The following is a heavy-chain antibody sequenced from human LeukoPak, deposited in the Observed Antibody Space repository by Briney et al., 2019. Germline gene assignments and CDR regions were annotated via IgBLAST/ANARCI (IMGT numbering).Heavy chain of an antibody. D-gene: IGHD6-19*01. J-gene: IGHJ4*02. CDR2: ISGGGGTT. Sequence: GGSLRLSCAVSGFMFGNYAMSWVRQAPGKGLEWVSTISGGGGTTYYVDSVKGRFTISRDNSKNTLYLQMNSLRAEDTAVYYCAKSEADSSGWPTEYFDYWGQGTLVTVSS. CDR1: GFMFGNYA. V-gene: IGHV3-23*01. CDR3: AKSEADSSGWPTEYFDY.